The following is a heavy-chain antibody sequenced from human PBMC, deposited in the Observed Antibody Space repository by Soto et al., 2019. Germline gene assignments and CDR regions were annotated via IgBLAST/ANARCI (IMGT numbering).Heavy chain of an antibody. CDR1: GGTFREYA. CDR2: IIPIFGTI. D-gene: IGHD2-2*01. J-gene: IGHJ6*02. V-gene: IGHV1-69*06. CDR3: GRAYCTSTTCEDYSVMDV. Sequence: QVPLVQSGAEVKKPGSAVKVSCKTSGGTFREYAISWVRQAPGQGLEWLGGIIPIFGTINYAQNFQGRVTISADKSTSTAYMELRSLRSGDTAVYYCGRAYCTSTTCEDYSVMDVWGQGTTVTVSS.